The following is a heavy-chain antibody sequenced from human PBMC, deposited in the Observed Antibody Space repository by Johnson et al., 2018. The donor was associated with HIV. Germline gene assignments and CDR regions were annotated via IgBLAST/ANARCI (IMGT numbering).Heavy chain of an antibody. CDR3: ARDRGGTRGAFDI. CDR2: ISYDGSNK. Sequence: QVQLVESGGGFVQPGRSLRLSCAASGFTFGNYAMNWVRQAPGKGLEWVAVISYDGSNKYYADSVKGRFPISRDNSKNTLYLQMNSLRAEETAVYYCARDRGGTRGAFDIWGQGTMVTVSS. D-gene: IGHD1-1*01. V-gene: IGHV3-30-3*01. J-gene: IGHJ3*02. CDR1: GFTFGNYA.